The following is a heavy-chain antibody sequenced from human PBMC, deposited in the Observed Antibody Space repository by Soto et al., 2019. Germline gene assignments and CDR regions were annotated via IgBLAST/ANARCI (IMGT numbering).Heavy chain of an antibody. CDR1: GGSFSGYY. Sequence: QVQLQQWGAGLLKPSETLSLTCAVYGGSFSGYYWSWIRQPPGKGLEWIGEINHSGSTNYNPSLKSRVTISVDTSKSQFSLKLSSVTAADTAVYYCARCRRSGGSFKLSGLVDYWGQGTLVTVSS. V-gene: IGHV4-34*01. D-gene: IGHD2-15*01. J-gene: IGHJ4*02. CDR2: INHSGST. CDR3: ARCRRSGGSFKLSGLVDY.